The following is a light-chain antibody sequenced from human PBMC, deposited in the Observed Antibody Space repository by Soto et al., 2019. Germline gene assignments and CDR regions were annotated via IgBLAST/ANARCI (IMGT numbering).Light chain of an antibody. J-gene: IGKJ2*01. CDR2: DSS. Sequence: EIVLTQPPATLSLSPGERATLSCRASQSISRYLAWYQQKPGQAPRLLIYDSSNRATGIPGRFSGSGSGTDFTLTISSLEPEDFAVYYCQQRSNGPAFTFGQGTKLEIK. CDR3: QQRSNGPAFT. CDR1: QSISRY. V-gene: IGKV3-11*01.